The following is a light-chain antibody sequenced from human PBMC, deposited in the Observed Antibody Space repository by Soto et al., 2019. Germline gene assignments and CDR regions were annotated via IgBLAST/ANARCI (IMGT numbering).Light chain of an antibody. CDR2: EVI. CDR1: GGDVGDYNY. CDR3: SSYTTSSTVV. Sequence: QSALTQPASVSGSPGQSITISCAGTGGDVGDYNYVSWYQQHPGKAPKLMIYEVIRRPSGISNRFSGSKSGNTASLTISTLQAEDEAEYYCSSYTTSSTVVFGGGTQLTVL. V-gene: IGLV2-14*01. J-gene: IGLJ3*02.